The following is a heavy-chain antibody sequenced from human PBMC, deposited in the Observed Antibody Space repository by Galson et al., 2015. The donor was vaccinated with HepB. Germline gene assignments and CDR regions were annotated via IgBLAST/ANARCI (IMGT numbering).Heavy chain of an antibody. CDR2: IIPILGIA. V-gene: IGHV1-69*04. D-gene: IGHD2-15*01. Sequence: SVKVSCKAPGGTFSSYAISWVRQAPGQGLEWMGRIIPILGIANYAQKFQGRVTITADKSTSTAYMELSSLRSEDTAVYYCARDDIDLRYCSGGSCYDYYYYGMDVWGQGTTVTVSS. CDR1: GGTFSSYA. J-gene: IGHJ6*02. CDR3: ARDDIDLRYCSGGSCYDYYYYGMDV.